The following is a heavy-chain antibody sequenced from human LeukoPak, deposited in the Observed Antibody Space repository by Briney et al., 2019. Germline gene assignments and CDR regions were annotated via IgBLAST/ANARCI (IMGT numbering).Heavy chain of an antibody. CDR2: IYYSGST. V-gene: IGHV4-59*08. CDR3: ARPLKIVGGTPYYMDV. D-gene: IGHD1-26*01. Sequence: SETLSLTCTVSGGSISSYYWSWIRQPPGKGLEWIGYIYYSGSTNYNPSLKSRVTISVDTSKNQFSLKLNSVTAADTAVYYCARPLKIVGGTPYYMDVWGKGTTVTVSS. CDR1: GGSISSYY. J-gene: IGHJ6*03.